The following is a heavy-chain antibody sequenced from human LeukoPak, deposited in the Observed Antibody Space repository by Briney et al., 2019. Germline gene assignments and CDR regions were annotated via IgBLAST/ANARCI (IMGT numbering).Heavy chain of an antibody. Sequence: GGSLRLSCAASGFTFSSYGMHWVRQAPGKGLEWVAVISYDGSNKYYADSVKGRFTISRDNSKNTLYLQMNSLRAEDTAVYYCAIRQVAATLPFDYWGQGTLVTVSS. CDR3: AIRQVAATLPFDY. V-gene: IGHV3-30*03. J-gene: IGHJ4*02. CDR1: GFTFSSYG. CDR2: ISYDGSNK. D-gene: IGHD2-15*01.